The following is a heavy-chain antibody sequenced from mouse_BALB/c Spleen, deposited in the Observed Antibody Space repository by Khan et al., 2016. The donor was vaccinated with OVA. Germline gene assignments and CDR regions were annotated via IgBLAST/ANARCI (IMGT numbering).Heavy chain of an antibody. CDR3: ARWFTY. Sequence: EVQLQESGPGLVKPSQSLSLTCTVTGYSITSDYAWNWIRQFPGNKLEWMGYINYSGGTSYLPSLKRRISITRDTSTNQFFLQLNSVTTEDSATYYGARWFTYWGQGTLVTVS. V-gene: IGHV3-2*02. CDR1: GYSITSDYA. CDR2: INYSGGT. J-gene: IGHJ3*01.